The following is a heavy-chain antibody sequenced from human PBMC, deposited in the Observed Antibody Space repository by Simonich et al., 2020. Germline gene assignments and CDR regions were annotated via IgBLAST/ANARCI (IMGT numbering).Heavy chain of an antibody. J-gene: IGHJ3*02. CDR2: INPNRCGT. CDR1: GYTFTGYY. V-gene: IGHV1-2*02. Sequence: QVQLVQSGAEVKKPGASVKVSCKASGYTFTGYYLHWVRQAPGQGLEGKGWINPNRCGTNKAKKFQGRVTMIRDTSISTAYMELSRLRSDDTAVYYCARDPVVPAAIRNAFDIWGQGTMVTVSS. CDR3: ARDPVVPAAIRNAFDI. D-gene: IGHD2-2*01.